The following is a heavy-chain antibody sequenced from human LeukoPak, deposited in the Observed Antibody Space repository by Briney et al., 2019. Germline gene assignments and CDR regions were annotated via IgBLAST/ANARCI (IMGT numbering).Heavy chain of an antibody. CDR2: INPNSGGT. V-gene: IGHV1-2*02. Sequence: GASVKVSCKASGYTFTGYYIHWVRQAPGQGLEWMGGINPNSGGTNYAQKFQGRVTMTRDTSISTAYMELSRLRSDDTAVYYCARVPSSSWYTDLGAFDIWGQGTMVTVSS. J-gene: IGHJ3*02. D-gene: IGHD6-13*01. CDR3: ARVPSSSWYTDLGAFDI. CDR1: GYTFTGYY.